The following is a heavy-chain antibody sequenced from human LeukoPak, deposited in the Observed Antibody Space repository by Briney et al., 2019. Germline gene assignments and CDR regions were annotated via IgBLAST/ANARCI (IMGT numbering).Heavy chain of an antibody. D-gene: IGHD3-22*01. CDR3: AAYASSGRRDAFDI. V-gene: IGHV3-21*06. J-gene: IGHJ3*02. Sequence: GGSLRLSCAASGYTFSSYGMSWVRQAPGKGLEWVSSITRSNYIYYADSVKGRFTISRDNAKNSLYLQMNSLRAEDTAVYYCAAYASSGRRDAFDIWGQGTMVAVSS. CDR2: ITRSNYI. CDR1: GYTFSSYG.